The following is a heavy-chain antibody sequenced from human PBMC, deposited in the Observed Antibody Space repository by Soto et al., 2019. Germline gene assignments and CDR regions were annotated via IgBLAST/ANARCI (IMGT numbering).Heavy chain of an antibody. D-gene: IGHD3-3*01. Sequence: PGGSLRLSCAASGWTFGTYSMNWVRQAQGKGLEWIAYINSDSDNIMYADSVKGRFTISRDNAKNSLFLQMNSLTDEDTAVYYCARLYYDYVWGQGTTVTVS. V-gene: IGHV3-48*02. CDR2: INSDSDNI. CDR3: ARLYYDYV. J-gene: IGHJ6*02. CDR1: GWTFGTYS.